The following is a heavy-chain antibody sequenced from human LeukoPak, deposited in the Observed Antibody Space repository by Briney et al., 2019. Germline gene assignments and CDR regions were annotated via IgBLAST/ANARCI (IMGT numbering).Heavy chain of an antibody. J-gene: IGHJ5*02. CDR3: AIGGGYYGSGSYYKNWFDP. D-gene: IGHD3-10*01. CDR1: GCTFTSYG. V-gene: IGHV1-18*04. CDR2: INAYNGNT. Sequence: ASVKVSCKASGCTFTSYGISWVRQAPGQGLEWMGWINAYNGNTNYAQKLQGRVTMTTDTSTSTAYMELRSLRSDDTAVYYCAIGGGYYGSGSYYKNWFDPWGQGTLVTISS.